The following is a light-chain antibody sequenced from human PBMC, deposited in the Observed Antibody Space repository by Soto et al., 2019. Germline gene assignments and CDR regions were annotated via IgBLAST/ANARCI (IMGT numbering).Light chain of an antibody. CDR1: QSISTY. Sequence: DIQMTQSPSSLSASVGDRVTITCRASQSISTYLNWYQQKPGRAPNLLIYSASTLHSGVPSRFSGTKSATDFTLTITSLQPEDFATYYCQQFYSAPITFGQGTRLEIK. V-gene: IGKV1-39*01. CDR2: SAS. CDR3: QQFYSAPIT. J-gene: IGKJ5*01.